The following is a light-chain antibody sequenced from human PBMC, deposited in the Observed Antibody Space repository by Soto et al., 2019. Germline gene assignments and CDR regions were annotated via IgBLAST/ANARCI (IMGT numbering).Light chain of an antibody. CDR1: QSISTF. Sequence: DIELTQSPSSLSASVGDRVTITSRASQSISTFLNWYQHKRGKAPKLLIHGASSLQSGVPFRFTGSGSGTDFSLTISGLQPEDSATYYCQQSYSTLLSFGGGTKVDIK. V-gene: IGKV1-39*01. CDR2: GAS. J-gene: IGKJ4*01. CDR3: QQSYSTLLS.